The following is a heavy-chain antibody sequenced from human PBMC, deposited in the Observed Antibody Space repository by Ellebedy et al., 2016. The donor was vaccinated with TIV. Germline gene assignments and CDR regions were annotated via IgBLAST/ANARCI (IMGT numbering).Heavy chain of an antibody. D-gene: IGHD6-19*01. J-gene: IGHJ4*02. CDR2: IYYSGST. CDR3: ATKQWLVRMGFDY. V-gene: IGHV4-59*12. CDR1: GGSISSYY. Sequence: MPSETLSLTCTVSGGSISSYYWSWIRQPPGKGLEWIGYIYYSGSTNYNPSLKSRVTISVDTSKNQFSLKLSSVTAADTAVYYCATKQWLVRMGFDYWGQGTLVTVSS.